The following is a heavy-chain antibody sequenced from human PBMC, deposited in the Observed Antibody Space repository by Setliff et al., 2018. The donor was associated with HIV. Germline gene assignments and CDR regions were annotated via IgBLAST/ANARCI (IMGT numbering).Heavy chain of an antibody. D-gene: IGHD3-3*01. CDR1: GFSLSTSGVG. J-gene: IGHJ4*02. V-gene: IGHV2-5*01. CDR3: AHISDPVADFWSGYYNPPYFDY. Sequence: GPTLVNPTQTLTLTCTFSGFSLSTSGVGVGWIRQPPGKALEWLALIYWNADKRYSPSLKSRLTITKDTSKNQVVLTLANMDPVDTATYYCAHISDPVADFWSGYYNPPYFDYWGQGALVTVSS. CDR2: IYWNADK.